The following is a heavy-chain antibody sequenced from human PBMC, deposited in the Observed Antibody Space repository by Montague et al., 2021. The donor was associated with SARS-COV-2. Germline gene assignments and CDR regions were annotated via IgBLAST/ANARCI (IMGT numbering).Heavy chain of an antibody. V-gene: IGHV4-34*04. CDR3: ARGGLHLTYGGHSYDY. CDR1: SGSFCGYY. CDR2: HNPRGTT. Sequence: SETLSLTCTVYSGSFCGYYRNWISQSPGWGLVWIGEHNPRGTTKNKPSLKSRAAISDDASKDQFSLKLTTVTAADAAVYYCARGGLHLTYGGHSYDYWGQGTRVTVSS. D-gene: IGHD4-23*01. J-gene: IGHJ4*02.